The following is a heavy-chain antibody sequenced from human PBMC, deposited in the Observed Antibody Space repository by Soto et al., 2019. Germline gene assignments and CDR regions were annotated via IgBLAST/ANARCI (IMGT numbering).Heavy chain of an antibody. V-gene: IGHV4-31*01. J-gene: IGHJ4*02. CDR3: ARSSPSAHYFDY. CDR1: GGSISSGGYY. D-gene: IGHD2-2*01. Sequence: QVQLQESGPGLVKPSQTLSLTCTVSGGSISSGGYYWSWIRQHPGKGLEWIGYIYYSGSTYYNPSLKGPVTRSVDTSKNQFSLKLSPVTAADTAVYYCARSSPSAHYFDYWGQGTLVTVSS. CDR2: IYYSGST.